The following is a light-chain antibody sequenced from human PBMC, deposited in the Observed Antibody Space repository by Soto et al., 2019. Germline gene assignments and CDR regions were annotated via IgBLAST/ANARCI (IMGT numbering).Light chain of an antibody. J-gene: IGKJ2*01. CDR2: GIS. Sequence: EIVLTQSPGTLSLSPGERATLSCRASQSVISNYFSWFQQKPGQAPRLLIYGISSRATGIPDRFSGSGSGTDFTLTISGLEPEDFAVYYCHQYGRTPRTFGQGTKLEIK. V-gene: IGKV3-20*01. CDR3: HQYGRTPRT. CDR1: QSVISNY.